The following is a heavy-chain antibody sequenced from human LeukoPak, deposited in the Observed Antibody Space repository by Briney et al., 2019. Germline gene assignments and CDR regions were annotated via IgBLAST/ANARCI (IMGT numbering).Heavy chain of an antibody. J-gene: IGHJ3*02. CDR3: ARSLRNAFDI. CDR1: GFTFSDYY. CDR2: ISSGGRTI. V-gene: IGHV3-11*04. Sequence: GGSLRLSCAASGFTFSDYYMSWIRQAPGKGLEWVSYISSGGRTIYYADSVKGRFTISTDNANNSLYLQMNSLRAEDTAVYYCARSLRNAFDIWGQGTMVTVSS. D-gene: IGHD3-3*01.